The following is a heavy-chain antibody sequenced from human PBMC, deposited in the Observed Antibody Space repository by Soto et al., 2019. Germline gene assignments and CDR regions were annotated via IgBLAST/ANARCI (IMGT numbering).Heavy chain of an antibody. J-gene: IGHJ4*02. D-gene: IGHD4-17*01. V-gene: IGHV4-30-2*01. CDR1: GGSINSGDYS. CDR2: IYHTGTT. CDR3: ARAYGDYVFDY. Sequence: SETMSLTCTVSGGSINSGDYSWTWIRQPPGKGLEWIGYIYHTGTTYYNMSLKSRVTISVDRSKNQFSLKLSSVTAAGTAVYYCARAYGDYVFDYWGQGTLVTVSS.